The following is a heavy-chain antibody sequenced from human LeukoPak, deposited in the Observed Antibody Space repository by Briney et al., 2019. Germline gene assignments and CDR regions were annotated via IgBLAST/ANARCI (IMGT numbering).Heavy chain of an antibody. D-gene: IGHD3-10*01. Sequence: PSETLSHTCTVSGGSINRYYWNWLRQTPGKGLEWIGYISYSGSTSYNPSLKSRVTISVDTSKNQFSLRLSSVAAADTAVYYCAKLGGVYGSGPTTNWFDPWGQGTLVTVSS. J-gene: IGHJ5*02. CDR3: AKLGGVYGSGPTTNWFDP. V-gene: IGHV4-59*01. CDR2: ISYSGST. CDR1: GGSINRYY.